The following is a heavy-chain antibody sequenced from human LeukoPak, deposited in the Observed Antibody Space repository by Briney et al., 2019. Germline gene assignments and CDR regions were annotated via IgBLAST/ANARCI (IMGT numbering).Heavy chain of an antibody. J-gene: IGHJ3*02. CDR1: GGSISSYY. Sequence: SETLSLTCTVSGGSISSYYWSWIRQPPGKGLEWIGYIYYSGSTNYDPSLKSRVTISVDTSKNQFSLKLSSVTAADTAVYYCARGYGIAVAHDAFDIWGQGTMVTVSS. D-gene: IGHD6-19*01. CDR3: ARGYGIAVAHDAFDI. V-gene: IGHV4-59*01. CDR2: IYYSGST.